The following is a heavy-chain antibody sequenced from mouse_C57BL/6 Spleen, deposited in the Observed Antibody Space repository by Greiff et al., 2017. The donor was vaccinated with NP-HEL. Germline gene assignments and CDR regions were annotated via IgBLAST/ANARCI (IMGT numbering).Heavy chain of an antibody. Sequence: EVMLVESGGGLVKPGGSLKLSCAASGFTFSSYAMSWVRQTPEERLEWVATISDGGSYTYYPDNVKGRFTISRDNAKNNLYLQMSHLKSEDTAMYYCARDRGGSSSWFAYWGQGTLVTVSA. J-gene: IGHJ3*01. CDR1: GFTFSSYA. CDR3: ARDRGGSSSWFAY. CDR2: ISDGGSYT. V-gene: IGHV5-4*01. D-gene: IGHD1-1*01.